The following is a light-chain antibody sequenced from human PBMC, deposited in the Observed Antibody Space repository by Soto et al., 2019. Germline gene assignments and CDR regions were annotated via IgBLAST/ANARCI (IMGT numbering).Light chain of an antibody. V-gene: IGKV1-39*01. Sequence: DLRMTQSPSSLSASVRDRVTITCRASQSIGSNLNWYQQSPGRAPKLLVFAASSKSRGVPLRFDARGSGTDFSLTINSLQPEDVATYYCQQTNTFPWTFGQGTKVDVK. J-gene: IGKJ1*01. CDR2: AAS. CDR3: QQTNTFPWT. CDR1: QSIGSN.